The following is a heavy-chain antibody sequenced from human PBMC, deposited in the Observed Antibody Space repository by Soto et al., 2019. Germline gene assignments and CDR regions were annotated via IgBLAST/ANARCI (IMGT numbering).Heavy chain of an antibody. CDR2: INPSGGST. D-gene: IGHD3-9*01. CDR1: GYTFTSYY. CDR3: ARDYLTSCFDY. V-gene: IGHV1-46*01. Sequence: ASVKVSCKASGYTFTSYYMHWVRQAPGQGLEWMRIINPSGGSTRYAQKFQGRVTMTRDTSTSTVYMELSSLRSEDTAVYYCARDYLTSCFDYWGQGTLVTVTS. J-gene: IGHJ4*02.